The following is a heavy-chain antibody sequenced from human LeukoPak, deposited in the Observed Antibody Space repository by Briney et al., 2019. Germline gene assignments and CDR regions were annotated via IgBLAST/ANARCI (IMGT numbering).Heavy chain of an antibody. Sequence: SETLSLTCTVSGGSISSASYYWSWIRQPAGKGLEWIGRIYTSGSTNYNPSLKSRATISVDTSKNQFSLKLSSVTAADTAVYYCAREGIAAVGGTWGQGTLVTVSS. CDR3: AREGIAAVGGT. CDR2: IYTSGST. J-gene: IGHJ5*02. D-gene: IGHD6-13*01. CDR1: GGSISSASYY. V-gene: IGHV4-61*02.